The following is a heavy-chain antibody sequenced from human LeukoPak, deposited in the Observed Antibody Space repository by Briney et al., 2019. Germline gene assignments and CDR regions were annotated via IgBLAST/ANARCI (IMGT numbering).Heavy chain of an antibody. CDR1: GFTVSSNY. J-gene: IGHJ4*02. CDR3: ARDGY. Sequence: PGGSLRLSCAASGFTVSSNYMSWVRQAPGKELEWVANIKQDGSEKYYVDSVKGRFTISRDNAKNSLYLQMNSLRAEDTAVYYCARDGYWGQGTLVTVSS. V-gene: IGHV3-7*01. CDR2: IKQDGSEK.